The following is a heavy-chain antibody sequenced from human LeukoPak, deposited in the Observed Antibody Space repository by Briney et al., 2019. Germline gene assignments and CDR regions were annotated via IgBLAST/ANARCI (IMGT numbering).Heavy chain of an antibody. CDR3: ARDSLLVGYFDY. CDR1: GGSISSYY. V-gene: IGHV4-59*01. Sequence: SETLSFTCTVSGGSISSYYWSWIRQPPGKGLEWIGYIYYSGSTNYNPSLKSRVTISVDTSKNQFSLKLSSVTAADTAVYYCARDSLLVGYFDYWGQGTLVTVSS. J-gene: IGHJ4*02. CDR2: IYYSGST. D-gene: IGHD6-13*01.